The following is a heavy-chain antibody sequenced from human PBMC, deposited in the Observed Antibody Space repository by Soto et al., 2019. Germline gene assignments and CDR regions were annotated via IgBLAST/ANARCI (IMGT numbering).Heavy chain of an antibody. CDR1: VGTFSPYG. Sequence: GXSVKGSFKGSVGTFSPYGVSWVRQAPGQGLEWMGMIIPIFDTTNYAQKFQGRVTITADTSTSTAYMELSSLRSEDTAVYYCARGGTIFGVVIHLANYYYGMDVWGQGTTVTVSS. J-gene: IGHJ6*02. CDR2: IIPIFDTT. V-gene: IGHV1-69*06. CDR3: ARGGTIFGVVIHLANYYYGMDV. D-gene: IGHD3-3*01.